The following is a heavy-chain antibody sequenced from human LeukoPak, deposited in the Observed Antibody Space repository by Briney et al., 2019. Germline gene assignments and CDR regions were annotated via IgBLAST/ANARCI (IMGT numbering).Heavy chain of an antibody. J-gene: IGHJ5*02. D-gene: IGHD3-22*01. V-gene: IGHV1-18*01. CDR3: ARGATISSGWITFDP. Sequence: ASVKVSCKASGYTFTSYGISWVRQAPGQGLEWMGWISAYNGNTNYAQKLQGRVTMTTDTSTSTAYMEPRSLRSDDTAVYYCARGATISSGWITFDPWGQGTLVTVSS. CDR1: GYTFTSYG. CDR2: ISAYNGNT.